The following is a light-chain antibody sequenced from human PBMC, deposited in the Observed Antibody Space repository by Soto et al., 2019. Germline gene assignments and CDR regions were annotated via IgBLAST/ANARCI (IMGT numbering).Light chain of an antibody. CDR1: QSISSY. Sequence: DIQMTQSPSSLSASVGDRVTITCRASQSISSYLNWYQQKPGKAPKLLIYAASSLQSGVPSRFSGSGYGTDFTLTTAGLQPEDSASYFCQQSIRAPITFGGGTTVEIK. CDR2: AAS. V-gene: IGKV1-39*01. J-gene: IGKJ4*01. CDR3: QQSIRAPIT.